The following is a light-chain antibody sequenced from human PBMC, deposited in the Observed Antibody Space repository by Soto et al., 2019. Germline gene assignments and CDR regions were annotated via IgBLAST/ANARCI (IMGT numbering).Light chain of an antibody. CDR2: GAS. J-gene: IGKJ4*01. CDR1: ETISHY. Sequence: IHMTQSPSSLSASVGDRVTITCRASETISHYLNWYQQKPGKAPKLLIYGASKLQSGVPSRFSGSGSGKDFALTITSLKIEGGPTYYGQRISSTPRTLGGGTKV. V-gene: IGKV1-39*01. CDR3: QRISSTPRT.